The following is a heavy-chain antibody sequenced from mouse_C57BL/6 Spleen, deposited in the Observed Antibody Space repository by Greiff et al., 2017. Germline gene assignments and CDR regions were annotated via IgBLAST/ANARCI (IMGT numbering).Heavy chain of an antibody. CDR1: GYTFTSYG. D-gene: IGHD2-5*01. Sequence: EVQLQESGAELVRPGSSVKMSCKTSGYTFTSYGINWVKQRPGQGLEWIGYICIGYGYTEYNEKFKGKATLTSDTSSSTAYMQLSSLTSEDSAIYFCARGDYSNYEGFAYWGQGTLVTVSA. CDR3: ARGDYSNYEGFAY. CDR2: ICIGYGYT. J-gene: IGHJ3*01. V-gene: IGHV1-58*01.